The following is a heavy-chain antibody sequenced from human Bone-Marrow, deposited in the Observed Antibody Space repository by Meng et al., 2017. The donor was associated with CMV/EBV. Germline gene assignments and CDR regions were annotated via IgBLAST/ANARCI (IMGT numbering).Heavy chain of an antibody. CDR3: ARSGHYYVYEGWFDP. CDR1: DTLNVPRYC. CDR2: IYTNGSP. D-gene: IGHD5/OR15-5a*01. Sequence: DTLNVPRYCWSWIRHRPVKGLELIGHIYTNGSPDSNPSLQGRTVMSIGTSKNQFSLDLKSVTDAGTAVYYCARSGHYYVYEGWFDPWGPGTLVTVSS. J-gene: IGHJ5*02. V-gene: IGHV4-31*02.